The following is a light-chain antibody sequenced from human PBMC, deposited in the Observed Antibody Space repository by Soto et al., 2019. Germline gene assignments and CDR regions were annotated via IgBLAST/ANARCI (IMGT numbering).Light chain of an antibody. CDR1: SRDVGNYNL. CDR2: EDI. CDR3: CSYAGSSTVV. J-gene: IGLJ2*01. Sequence: QSVLTQPASVSGSRGQSITISCTGTSRDVGNYNLVSWYQQNPGKAPKLLIYEDIKRPSGVSHRFSGSKSGNTASLTISGLQAEDEADYYCCSYAGSSTVVFGGGTKVTVL. V-gene: IGLV2-23*01.